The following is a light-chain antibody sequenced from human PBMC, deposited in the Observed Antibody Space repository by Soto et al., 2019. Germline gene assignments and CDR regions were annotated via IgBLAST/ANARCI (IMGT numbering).Light chain of an antibody. CDR1: SSDVGGYNY. Sequence: QSALTQPRSVSGSPGQSVTISCTGTSSDVGGYNYVSWYQHHPGKAPKVMIYDVSERPSGVPDRFSGSKSGNTASLTISGLQAEDEADYYCCSYAGSYTYVFGPGTKVTVL. J-gene: IGLJ1*01. V-gene: IGLV2-11*01. CDR2: DVS. CDR3: CSYAGSYTYV.